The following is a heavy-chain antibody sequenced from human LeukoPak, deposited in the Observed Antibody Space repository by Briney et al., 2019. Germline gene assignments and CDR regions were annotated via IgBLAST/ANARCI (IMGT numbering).Heavy chain of an antibody. CDR3: AKGAVGLNIVVVPAAITRYFQH. Sequence: GGSLRLSCAASGFTFSSYGMHWVRQAPGKGLEWVAFIRYDGSNKYYADSVKGRFTISRDNSKNTLYLQMNSLRAEDTAVYYCAKGAVGLNIVVVPAAITRYFQHWGQGTLVTVSS. D-gene: IGHD2-2*02. J-gene: IGHJ1*01. V-gene: IGHV3-30*02. CDR1: GFTFSSYG. CDR2: IRYDGSNK.